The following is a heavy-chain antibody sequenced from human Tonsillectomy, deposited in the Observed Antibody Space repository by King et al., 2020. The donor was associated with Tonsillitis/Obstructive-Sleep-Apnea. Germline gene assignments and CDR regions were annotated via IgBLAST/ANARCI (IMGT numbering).Heavy chain of an antibody. CDR1: GFTFSDYY. Sequence: VQLVESGGGLVKPGGSLRLSCAASGFTFSDYYMSWIRQAPGKGLEWISYISSASDYTNSADSVKGRFTISRDNAKNSLFLQMNSLRGEDTAVYYCARAPIGVLVPAAIPWDFWGQGTLVTVSS. CDR3: ARAPIGVLVPAAIPWDF. D-gene: IGHD2-2*02. J-gene: IGHJ4*02. CDR2: ISSASDYT. V-gene: IGHV3-11*05.